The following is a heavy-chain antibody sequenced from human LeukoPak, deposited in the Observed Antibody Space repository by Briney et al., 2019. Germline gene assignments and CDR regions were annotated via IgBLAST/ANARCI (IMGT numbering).Heavy chain of an antibody. CDR1: GFTFSSYS. V-gene: IGHV3-21*01. CDR2: ISSSSSYI. J-gene: IGHJ3*02. Sequence: PGGSLRLSCAASGFTFSSYSMNWVRQAPGKGLEWVSSISSSSSYIYYADSVKGRFTISRDNAKNSLYLQMNSLRAEDTAVYYCARDFRRSGYDRGSDAFDIWGQGTMVTVSS. CDR3: ARDFRRSGYDRGSDAFDI. D-gene: IGHD5-12*01.